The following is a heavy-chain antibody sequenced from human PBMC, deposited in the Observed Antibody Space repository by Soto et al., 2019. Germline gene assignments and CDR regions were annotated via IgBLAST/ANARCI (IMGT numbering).Heavy chain of an antibody. V-gene: IGHV1-8*01. CDR2: MKGYSGNS. D-gene: IGHD1-26*01. CDR1: GYNFNNYE. J-gene: IGHJ4*02. CDR3: ARRRGESYYGLDY. Sequence: QVQLLQSGAEVKKPGASVKISCKASGYNFNNYESNWVRQAPAQGLEWMGWMKGYSGNSLYAQNFQGRLTLTRDTSTNTAYLELTSLAYEDTAIYFCARRRGESYYGLDYWGQGTLVTVSS.